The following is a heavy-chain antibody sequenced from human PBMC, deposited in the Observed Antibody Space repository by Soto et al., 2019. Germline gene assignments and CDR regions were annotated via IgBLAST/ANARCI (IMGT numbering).Heavy chain of an antibody. CDR2: ISYDGSNK. V-gene: IGHV3-30-3*01. CDR3: HRYYGSGSYYRDDYYGMDV. Sequence: QVQLVESGGGVVQPGRSLRLSCAASGFTFSSYAMHWVRQAPGKGLEWVAVISYDGSNKYYADSVKGRFTISRDNYKNTLYLQMNSLRADATAVYYCHRYYGSGSYYRDDYYGMDVWGQGTTVTVSS. J-gene: IGHJ6*02. CDR1: GFTFSSYA. D-gene: IGHD3-10*01.